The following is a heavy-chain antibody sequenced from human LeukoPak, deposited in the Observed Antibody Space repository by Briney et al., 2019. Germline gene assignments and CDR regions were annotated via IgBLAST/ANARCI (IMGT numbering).Heavy chain of an antibody. CDR2: IKQDGSEK. Sequence: GGSLRLSCAASGFTFSSYWMSWVRQAPGKGLEWVANIKQDGSEKYYVDSVKGRFTISRDNAKNSLYLQMNSLRAEDTAVYYCARAGDVDTAMVIDYWGREPWSPSPQ. J-gene: IGHJ4*02. V-gene: IGHV3-7*03. CDR1: GFTFSSYW. CDR3: ARAGDVDTAMVIDY. D-gene: IGHD5-18*01.